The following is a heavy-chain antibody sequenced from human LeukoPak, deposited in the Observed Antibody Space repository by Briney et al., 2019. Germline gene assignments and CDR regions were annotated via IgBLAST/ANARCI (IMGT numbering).Heavy chain of an antibody. Sequence: PSETLSLTCTVSGGSISSYYWSWTRQPPGKGLEWIGYIYYSGSTSYNPSLKSRVTISVDTSKNQFSLKLSSVTAADTAVYYCAGTSEGYCGGDCYAYYYYYMDVWGKGTTVTVSS. D-gene: IGHD2-21*02. CDR2: IYYSGST. J-gene: IGHJ6*03. V-gene: IGHV4-59*08. CDR3: AGTSEGYCGGDCYAYYYYYMDV. CDR1: GGSISSYY.